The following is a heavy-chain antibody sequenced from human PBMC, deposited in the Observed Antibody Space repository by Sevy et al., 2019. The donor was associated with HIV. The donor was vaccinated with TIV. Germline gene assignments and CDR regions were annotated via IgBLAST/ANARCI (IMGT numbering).Heavy chain of an antibody. CDR3: AREGAAAGPSYFDY. V-gene: IGHV3-21*01. CDR2: ISRSSTYI. J-gene: IGHJ4*02. D-gene: IGHD6-13*01. Sequence: GGSLRLSCVGSGFTFSSDSMNWVRQAPGKGLEWVYFISRSSTYIYYADSVKGRFTFSRDNAKNSLYLQMNSLRAEDTPVYYCAREGAAAGPSYFDYWGQGILVTVSS. CDR1: GFTFSSDS.